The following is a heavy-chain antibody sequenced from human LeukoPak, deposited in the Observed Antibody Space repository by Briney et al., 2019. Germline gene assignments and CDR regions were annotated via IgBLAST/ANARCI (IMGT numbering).Heavy chain of an antibody. D-gene: IGHD3-22*01. CDR3: ARDHYYDSSGYYYSDY. CDR2: IYSGGST. CDR1: GFTVSSNY. Sequence: PGGSLRLSCAASGFTVSSNYMSWVRQAPGKGLEWVSVIYSGGSTYYSDSVKGRFTISRDNSKNTLYLQMNSLRAEDTAVYYCARDHYYDSSGYYYSDYWGQGTLVTVSS. J-gene: IGHJ4*02. V-gene: IGHV3-66*01.